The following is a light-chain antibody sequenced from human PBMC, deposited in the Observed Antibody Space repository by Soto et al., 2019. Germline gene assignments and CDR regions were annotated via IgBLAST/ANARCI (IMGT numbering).Light chain of an antibody. V-gene: IGLV2-14*01. CDR2: EVS. CDR1: SSDVGGYNY. J-gene: IGLJ2*01. CDR3: SSHTSSATHVV. Sequence: QSALTQPASVSGSPGQSITISCTGTSSDVGGYNYVSWYQQYPGKAPKLMIYEVSNRPSGVSNRFSGSKSGNTASLTISGLQAEDEADYYCSSHTSSATHVVFGGGTKVTVL.